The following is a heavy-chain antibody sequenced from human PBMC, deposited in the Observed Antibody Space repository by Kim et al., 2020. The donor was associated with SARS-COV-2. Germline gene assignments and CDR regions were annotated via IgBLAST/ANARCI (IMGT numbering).Heavy chain of an antibody. Sequence: SETLSLTCTVSGGSISSYYWSWIRQPPGKGLEWIGYIYYSGSTNYNPSLKSRVTISVDTSKNQFSLKLSSLTAADTAVYYCARMRRITIFGVVQNDAFD. V-gene: IGHV4-59*13. J-gene: IGHJ3*02. CDR3: ARMRRITIFGVVQNDAFD. D-gene: IGHD3-3*01. CDR1: GGSISSYY. CDR2: IYYSGST.